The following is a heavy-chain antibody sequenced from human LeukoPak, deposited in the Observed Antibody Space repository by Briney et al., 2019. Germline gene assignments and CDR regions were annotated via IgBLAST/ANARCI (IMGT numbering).Heavy chain of an antibody. V-gene: IGHV4-61*03. Sequence: SETLSLTCTVSGGSVSSGSYYWSWIRQPPRKGLEWIGYIFYSGSTNYNPSLKSRVTISADTSKNHFSLRLSSVTAADTAVYYCASYRRGSYYSYWGQGTLVTVSS. J-gene: IGHJ4*02. D-gene: IGHD3-16*01. CDR3: ASYRRGSYYSY. CDR1: GGSVSSGSYY. CDR2: IFYSGST.